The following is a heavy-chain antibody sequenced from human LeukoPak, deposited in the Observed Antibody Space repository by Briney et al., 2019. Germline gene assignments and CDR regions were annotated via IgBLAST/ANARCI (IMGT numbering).Heavy chain of an antibody. CDR3: ARGTRDYDILSGYSKPLLDY. D-gene: IGHD3-9*01. CDR1: GYTFNNYD. J-gene: IGHJ4*02. Sequence: ASVTVSYKPSGYTFNNYDINWVRQATGQGLEWMGWMNPNSGNTAYAQKFQGRVTMTRNTPISSAYMELSSLRPDDTAVYYCARGTRDYDILSGYSKPLLDYGARGTLVTVSS. V-gene: IGHV1-8*01. CDR2: MNPNSGNT.